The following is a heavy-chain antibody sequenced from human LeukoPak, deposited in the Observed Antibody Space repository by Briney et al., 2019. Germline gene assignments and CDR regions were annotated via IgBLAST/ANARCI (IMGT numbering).Heavy chain of an antibody. V-gene: IGHV3-23*01. J-gene: IGHJ4*02. D-gene: IGHD5-12*01. Sequence: GGSLRLSCTASGFTFSSYAMSWVRQFPGKGLEWVSSVTGGGDTTFYADSVKGRFTIYRDNSKNRVYLQMNSLRAEDTALYYCANGYSNSNLWGQGTLVTVSS. CDR1: GFTFSSYA. CDR3: ANGYSNSNL. CDR2: VTGGGDTT.